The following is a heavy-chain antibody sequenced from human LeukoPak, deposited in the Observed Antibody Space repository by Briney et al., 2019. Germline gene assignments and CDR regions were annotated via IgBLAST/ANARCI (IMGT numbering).Heavy chain of an antibody. V-gene: IGHV3-7*05. D-gene: IGHD5-12*01. CDR1: GFTFSSYE. CDR2: IKKDGSEK. J-gene: IGHJ4*02. CDR3: VRGSFSGSGY. Sequence: GGSLRLSCAASGFTFSSYEMNWVRQASGKGLEWVANIKKDGSEKNYVDSVKGRFTISRDNAKNSLYLQMNSLRDEDTAVYYCVRGSFSGSGYWGQGTLVTVSS.